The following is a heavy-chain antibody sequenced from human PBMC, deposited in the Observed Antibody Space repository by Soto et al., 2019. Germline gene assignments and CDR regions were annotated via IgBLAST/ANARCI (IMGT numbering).Heavy chain of an antibody. V-gene: IGHV4-59*01. CDR2: IYYSGST. J-gene: IGHJ6*02. CDR1: GGSISSYY. Sequence: QVQLQESGPGLVKPSETLSLTCTVSGGSISSYYWSWIRQPPGKGLEWIGYIYYSGSTNYNPSLKSRVTISVDTSKNQFSLKLSSVTAADTAVYYCASLGLGYGGYHGDYYYGMDVWGQGTTVTVSS. CDR3: ASLGLGYGGYHGDYYYGMDV. D-gene: IGHD5-12*01.